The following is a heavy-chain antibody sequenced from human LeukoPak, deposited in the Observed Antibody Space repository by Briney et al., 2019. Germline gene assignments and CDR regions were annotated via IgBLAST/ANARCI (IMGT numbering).Heavy chain of an antibody. D-gene: IGHD3-22*01. CDR2: MNPNSGNT. CDR3: ARAVGGYYDSSGYYSDY. J-gene: IGHJ4*02. V-gene: IGHV1-8*01. CDR1: GYTFTGYD. Sequence: ASVKVSCKASGYTFTGYDINWVRQATGQGLEWMGWMNPNSGNTGYAQKFQGRVTMTRNTSISTAYMELSSLRSEDTAVYYCARAVGGYYDSSGYYSDYWGQGTLVTVSS.